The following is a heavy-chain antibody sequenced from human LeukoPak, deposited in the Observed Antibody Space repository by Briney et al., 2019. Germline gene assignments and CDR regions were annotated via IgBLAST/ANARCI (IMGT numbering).Heavy chain of an antibody. D-gene: IGHD2-2*01. V-gene: IGHV3-23*01. CDR1: GFTFSSYA. J-gene: IGHJ4*02. CDR2: ISGSGGST. Sequence: GGSLRLSCAASGFTFSSYAMSWVRQAPGKGLEWVSAISGSGGSTYYADSVKGRFTISRDNSKNTLYLQVNSLRAEDTAVYYCAKEAYCSSTSCYYGPPDYWGQGTLVTVSS. CDR3: AKEAYCSSTSCYYGPPDY.